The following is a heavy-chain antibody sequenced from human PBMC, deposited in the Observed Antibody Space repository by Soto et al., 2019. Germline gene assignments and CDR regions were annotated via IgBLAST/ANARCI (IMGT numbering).Heavy chain of an antibody. CDR3: TRDVGWGDFDN. V-gene: IGHV3-7*01. J-gene: IGHJ3*02. D-gene: IGHD6-19*01. Sequence: EVHLEESGGGLVQPGGSLRLSCAASAFSFSNFWMAWVRQTPGKGPEWVATIKDDGSEKYYVDSLKGRFTVSRDNAENSLYLQMNSLRVEDTAIYYCTRDVGWGDFDNWGQGTMVIVSS. CDR1: AFSFSNFW. CDR2: IKDDGSEK.